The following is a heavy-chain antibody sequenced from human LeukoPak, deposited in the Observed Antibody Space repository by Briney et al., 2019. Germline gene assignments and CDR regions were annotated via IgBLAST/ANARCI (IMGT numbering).Heavy chain of an antibody. CDR2: VFFSRTT. Sequence: PSETLSLTCSLSSRFISIGSDDCARVRQPPGKGLEWIASVFFSRTTYYNPSVKGRVPLSLHTAKNQFSLKPSFVPAADPALYLCARRPTNYPCDSWGDGALVTVSS. CDR3: ARRPTNYPCDS. D-gene: IGHD1-7*01. CDR1: SRFISIGSDD. V-gene: IGHV4-39*01. J-gene: IGHJ5*01.